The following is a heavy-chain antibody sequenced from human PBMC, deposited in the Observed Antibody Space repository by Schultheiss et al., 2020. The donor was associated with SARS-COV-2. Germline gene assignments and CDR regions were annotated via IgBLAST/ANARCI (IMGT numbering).Heavy chain of an antibody. Sequence: GESLKISCAASGFTFSTYWMNWVRQVPGKGMEWVAIIKGNGLETHYVDSVKGRFTISRDNPTNSMDLQMNSLGVEDTAVYYCAGGSGWHVDYWGQGRLVTVAS. CDR3: AGGSGWHVDY. J-gene: IGHJ4*02. D-gene: IGHD6-19*01. CDR2: IKGNGLET. CDR1: GFTFSTYW. V-gene: IGHV3-7*01.